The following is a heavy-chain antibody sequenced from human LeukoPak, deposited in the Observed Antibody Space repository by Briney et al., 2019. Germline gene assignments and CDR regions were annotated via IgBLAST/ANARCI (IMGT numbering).Heavy chain of an antibody. V-gene: IGHV4-59*01. CDR3: ARLAARRGYYYCGMDV. CDR1: GGSISGEY. CDR2: IYYSGTGYT. J-gene: IGHJ6*02. Sequence: SETLSLTCTVSGGSISGEYWSWIRQSPGKGLEYIGYIYYSGTGYTNYNPSLKSRLTISVDTSENQFSLRLSSMTPADTAVYYCARLAARRGYYYCGMDVWGQGTTVTVSS. D-gene: IGHD3-10*01.